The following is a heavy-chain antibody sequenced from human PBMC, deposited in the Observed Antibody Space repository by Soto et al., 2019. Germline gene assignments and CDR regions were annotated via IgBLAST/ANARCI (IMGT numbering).Heavy chain of an antibody. D-gene: IGHD1-26*01. CDR2: IDPSDSNT. V-gene: IGHV5-10-1*03. J-gene: IGHJ2*01. Sequence: EVQLVQSGAEVKKPGESLRISCKGIGYGFTSYYINWVRQVPGKGLEWMGRIDPSDSNTKYSPSFEGLVTFSVDRSANTAYLQWSSLKASDTAIYYCAKRGTTTWESWYLALWGRGTLVTVSS. CDR3: AKRGTTTWESWYLAL. CDR1: GYGFTSYY.